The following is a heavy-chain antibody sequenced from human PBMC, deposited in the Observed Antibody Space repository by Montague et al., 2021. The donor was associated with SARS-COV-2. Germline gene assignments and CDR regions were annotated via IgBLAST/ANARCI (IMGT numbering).Heavy chain of an antibody. D-gene: IGHD6-19*01. CDR3: ARGSRQWLVRPPHYYYFDY. Sequence: SETLSLTCAVYGGSFSGYYWSWIRQPPGGGLEWIGEINHSGSTXXXPSXXXRVTISVDTSKNQYSLKLSSVTAADTAVYYCARGSRQWLVRPPHYYYFDYWGQGTLVTVSS. CDR1: GGSFSGYY. CDR2: INHSGST. V-gene: IGHV4-34*01. J-gene: IGHJ4*02.